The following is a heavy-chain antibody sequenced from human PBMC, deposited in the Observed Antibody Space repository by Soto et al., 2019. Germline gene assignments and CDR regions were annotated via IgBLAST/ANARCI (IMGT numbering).Heavy chain of an antibody. CDR3: ARQYSSGWDFDY. J-gene: IGHJ4*02. CDR2: IIPIFGTA. D-gene: IGHD6-19*01. CDR1: GGTFSSYA. Sequence: SVKVSCKASGGTFSSYAISWVRQAPGQGLEWMGGIIPIFGTANYAQKFQGRVTITADESTSTAYMELSSLRSEDTAVYYCARQYSSGWDFDYWGQGTLVTVSS. V-gene: IGHV1-69*13.